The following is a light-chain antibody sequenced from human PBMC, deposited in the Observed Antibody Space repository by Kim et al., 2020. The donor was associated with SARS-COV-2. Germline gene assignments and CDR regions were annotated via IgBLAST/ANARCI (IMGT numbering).Light chain of an antibody. Sequence: ASVGARVIITCRASQDIANSLAGYQQKPGKVPQVLIYAASTLQSGVPSRFSGSGSGTEFTLTIGSLQTEDVATYYCQKYNSAPWTFGPGTKVDIK. CDR2: AAS. CDR1: QDIANS. CDR3: QKYNSAPWT. J-gene: IGKJ1*01. V-gene: IGKV1-27*01.